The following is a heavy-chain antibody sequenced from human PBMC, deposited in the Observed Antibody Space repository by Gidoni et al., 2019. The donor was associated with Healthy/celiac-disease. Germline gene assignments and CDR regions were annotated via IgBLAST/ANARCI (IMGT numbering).Heavy chain of an antibody. CDR3: AKGDVVVVAATLYYYYYGMDV. Sequence: EVQLLESGGGLVQPGGSLRLSCAASGFTFSSYAMSWVRQAPGKGLEWVSAISGSGGSTYYADSVKGRFTISRDNSKNTLYLQMNSLRAEDTAVYYCAKGDVVVVAATLYYYYYGMDVWGQGTTVTVSS. V-gene: IGHV3-23*01. J-gene: IGHJ6*02. CDR2: ISGSGGST. CDR1: GFTFSSYA. D-gene: IGHD2-15*01.